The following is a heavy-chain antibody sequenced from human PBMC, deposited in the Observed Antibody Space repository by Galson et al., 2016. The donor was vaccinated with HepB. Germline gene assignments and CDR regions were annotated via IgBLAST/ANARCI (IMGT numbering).Heavy chain of an antibody. CDR3: TKGESMDV. CDR1: GFTFSSYP. J-gene: IGHJ6*02. D-gene: IGHD1-26*01. V-gene: IGHV3-23*01. CDR2: ISGSGSSR. Sequence: SLRLSCAASGFTFSSYPMSWVRQAPGKGLEWVSVISGSGSSRYYAGFVKGRFSISRDNSENTVYLQINSVRDADSGTYYCTKGESMDVWGRGTTVTVSS.